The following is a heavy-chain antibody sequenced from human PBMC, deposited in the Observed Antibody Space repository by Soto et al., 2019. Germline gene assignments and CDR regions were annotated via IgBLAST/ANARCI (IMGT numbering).Heavy chain of an antibody. CDR2: IIPIFGTA. V-gene: IGHV1-69*13. CDR1: GGTSSSYA. Sequence: ASVKVSCKASGGTSSSYAISWVRQAPGQGLEWMGGIIPIFGTANYAQKFQGRVTITADESTSTAYMELSSLRSEDTAVYYCARDAPDYYDSSGSKYYYYYYGMDVWGQGTTVTVSS. D-gene: IGHD3-22*01. J-gene: IGHJ6*02. CDR3: ARDAPDYYDSSGSKYYYYYYGMDV.